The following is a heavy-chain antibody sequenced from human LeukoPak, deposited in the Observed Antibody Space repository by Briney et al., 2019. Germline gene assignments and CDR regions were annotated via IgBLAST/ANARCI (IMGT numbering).Heavy chain of an antibody. J-gene: IGHJ4*02. CDR3: AREEVAGTDY. D-gene: IGHD6-19*01. CDR1: GFTFSSYA. CDR2: ISYDGSNK. V-gene: IGHV3-30-3*01. Sequence: GSLRLSCAASGFTFSSYAMHWVRQAPGKGLEWEAVISYDGSNKYYADSVKGRFTISRDNSKNTLYLQMNSLRAEDTAVYYCAREEVAGTDYWGQGTLVTVSS.